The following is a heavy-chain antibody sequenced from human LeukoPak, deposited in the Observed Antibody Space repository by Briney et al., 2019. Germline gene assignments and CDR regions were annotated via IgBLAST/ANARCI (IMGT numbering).Heavy chain of an antibody. D-gene: IGHD2-2*03. J-gene: IGHJ4*02. Sequence: KPSETLSLTCTVSGGSISSGSYYWSWIRQPAGKGLEWIGRIYTSGSTNYNPSLKSRVTISVDTSKNQFSLKLSSVTAADTAVYYCARTGVLDYLYYFDYWGQGTLVTVSS. CDR1: GGSISSGSYY. CDR3: ARTGVLDYLYYFDY. CDR2: IYTSGST. V-gene: IGHV4-61*02.